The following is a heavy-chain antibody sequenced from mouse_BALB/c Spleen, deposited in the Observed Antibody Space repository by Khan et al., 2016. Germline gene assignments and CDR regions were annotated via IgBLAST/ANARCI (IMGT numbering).Heavy chain of an antibody. D-gene: IGHD1-2*01. CDR3: AAVNHGDGMDY. CDR1: GYTFTSYW. V-gene: IGHV1-74*01. J-gene: IGHJ4*01. CDR2: IDPYDSES. Sequence: QMQLQQPGAELVRPGASVKLSCKASGYTFTSYWMNWVKQRPEQGLEWIGRIDPYDSESHYNQKFKDKAILPVDKSSSTAYMQLSSLPSEDSAVSYCAAVNHGDGMDYWGQGTAVTVSA.